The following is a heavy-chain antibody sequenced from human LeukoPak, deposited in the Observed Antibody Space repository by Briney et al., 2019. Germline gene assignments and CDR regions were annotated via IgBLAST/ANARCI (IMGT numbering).Heavy chain of an antibody. CDR2: ISGSGGST. Sequence: SGGSLRLSCAASGLTFSSYGMSWVRQAPGKGLEWVSAISGSGGSTYYADSVKGRFTISRDNSKNTLYLQMNSLRAEDTAVYYCATSPSSGYLIFFDYWGQGTLVTVSS. D-gene: IGHD3-22*01. J-gene: IGHJ4*02. V-gene: IGHV3-23*01. CDR1: GLTFSSYG. CDR3: ATSPSSGYLIFFDY.